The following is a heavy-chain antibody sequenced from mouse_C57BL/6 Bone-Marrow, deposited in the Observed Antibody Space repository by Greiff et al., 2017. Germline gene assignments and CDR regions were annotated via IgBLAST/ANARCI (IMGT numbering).Heavy chain of an antibody. J-gene: IGHJ2*01. V-gene: IGHV1-64*01. Sequence: QVQLQQPGAELVKPGASVKLSCKASGYTFTSYWMHWVMQSPGQGLEWIGMIHPNSGSTNYNEKFKSKATLTVDKSSSTAYMQLSSLTSEDSADYDSARSGITDYWGQGTTLTVSS. CDR1: GYTFTSYW. D-gene: IGHD1-1*01. CDR3: ARSGITDY. CDR2: IHPNSGST.